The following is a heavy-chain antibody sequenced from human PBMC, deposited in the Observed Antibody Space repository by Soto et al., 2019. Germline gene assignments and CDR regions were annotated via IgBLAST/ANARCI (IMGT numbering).Heavy chain of an antibody. CDR1: GFTFSSYA. CDR2: ISGSGGST. V-gene: IGHV3-23*01. CDR3: AKDGLRYFDWLLNWFDP. D-gene: IGHD3-9*01. Sequence: GGSLRLSCAASGFTFSSYAISWVRQAPGKGLEWVSAISGSGGSTYYADSVKGRFTISRDNSKNTLYLQMNSLRAEDTAVYYCAKDGLRYFDWLLNWFDPWGQGTLVTVSS. J-gene: IGHJ5*02.